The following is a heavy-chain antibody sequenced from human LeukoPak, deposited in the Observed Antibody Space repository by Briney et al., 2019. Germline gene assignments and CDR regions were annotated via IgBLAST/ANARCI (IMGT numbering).Heavy chain of an antibody. J-gene: IGHJ3*02. V-gene: IGHV4-30-4*01. CDR3: ARGTVVTDAFDI. Sequence: SETLSLTCTVSGGSISSGDYYWSWIRQPPGQGLEGIGYIYYSGSTYYNPSLESRLTISVDTSKNQFSLKLSSVTAADTAVYYCARGTVVTDAFDIWGQGTMVTVSS. CDR1: GGSISSGDYY. D-gene: IGHD4-23*01. CDR2: IYYSGST.